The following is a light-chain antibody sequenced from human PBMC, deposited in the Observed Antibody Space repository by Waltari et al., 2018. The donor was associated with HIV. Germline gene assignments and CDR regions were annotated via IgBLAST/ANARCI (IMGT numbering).Light chain of an antibody. V-gene: IGLV6-57*04. CDR3: QSYDSNEPWV. CDR1: SGNIASNY. CDR2: EDN. Sequence: NFKLTQPLSVSESPGKTVTISCTRSSGNIASNYVQWYQQRPGSAPPTVIYEDNQRPPGVPVRCSGSIDSSSNSASLTISGMKNEDEADYYCQSYDSNEPWVFGGGTKLTVL. J-gene: IGLJ3*02.